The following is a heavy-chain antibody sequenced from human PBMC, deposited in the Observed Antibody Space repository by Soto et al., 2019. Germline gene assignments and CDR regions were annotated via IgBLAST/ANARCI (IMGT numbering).Heavy chain of an antibody. V-gene: IGHV3-30-3*01. CDR1: GFTFSSYA. D-gene: IGHD3-22*01. CDR2: ISYDGSNK. J-gene: IGHJ3*02. Sequence: QVQLVESGGGVVQPGRSLRLSCAASGFTFSSYAMHWVRQAPGKGLEWVAVISYDGSNKYYADSVKGRFTISRDNSKNTMYLQMNSLRAEDTAVYYCASGITMIVVVDHDAFDIWGQGTMFTVSS. CDR3: ASGITMIVVVDHDAFDI.